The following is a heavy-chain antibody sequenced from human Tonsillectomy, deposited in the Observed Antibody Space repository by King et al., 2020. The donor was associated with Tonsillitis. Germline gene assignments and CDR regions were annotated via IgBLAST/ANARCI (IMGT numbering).Heavy chain of an antibody. Sequence: VQLVESGGGVVQPGRSLRLSCAASGFTFRSYGMHWVRQAPGKGLEWVAFISYDGSDKDYADSVRGRFTISRDNSKNTLYLQMNSLRAEDTAVYYCAKAFVEWEVLGEVDAFEIWGPGTMVTVSS. D-gene: IGHD1-26*01. CDR1: GFTFRSYG. CDR3: AKAFVEWEVLGEVDAFEI. J-gene: IGHJ3*02. V-gene: IGHV3-30*18. CDR2: ISYDGSDK.